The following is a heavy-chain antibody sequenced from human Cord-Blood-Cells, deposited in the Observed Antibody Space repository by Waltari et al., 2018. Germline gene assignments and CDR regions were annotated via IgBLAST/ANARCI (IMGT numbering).Heavy chain of an antibody. J-gene: IGHJ3*02. V-gene: IGHV1-24*01. Sequence: QVKPVQSGAEVKKPGASVKVSCKVSGYTLTELSMHWVRQAPGKGLEWMAGLDHEDGETSYAQKCQGRGTMTADTSTDTAYMALSSLSSQDPAVYYCATAARPIGGSYYKFAFDIWGQGTMVTVSS. CDR1: GYTLTELS. CDR3: ATAARPIGGSYYKFAFDI. CDR2: LDHEDGET. D-gene: IGHD1-26*01.